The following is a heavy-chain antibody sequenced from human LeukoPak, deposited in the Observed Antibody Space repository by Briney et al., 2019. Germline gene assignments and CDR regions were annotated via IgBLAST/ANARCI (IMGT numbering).Heavy chain of an antibody. Sequence: GGSLRLSCAASGFTFSSYWMSWVRQAPGKGLEWVSSIWSSGSTTYYANSVKGRFTISRDNSKNTLYLQMNSLRAEDTAVYYCAEDWDFDYWGQGTLVTVSS. CDR2: IWSSGSTT. CDR3: AEDWDFDY. D-gene: IGHD7-27*01. J-gene: IGHJ4*02. V-gene: IGHV3-23*01. CDR1: GFTFSSYW.